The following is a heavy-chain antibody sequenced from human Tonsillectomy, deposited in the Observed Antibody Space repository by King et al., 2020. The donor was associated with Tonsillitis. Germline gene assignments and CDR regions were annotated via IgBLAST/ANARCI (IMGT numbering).Heavy chain of an antibody. CDR2: INHSGST. V-gene: IGHV4-34*01. CDR1: GGSFSGFY. J-gene: IGHJ5*02. CDR3: ARSRGDYDDNSWFDP. D-gene: IGHD4-17*01. Sequence: VQLQQWGAGLLKPSETLSLTCAVYGGSFSGFYWSWVRQPPGKGLEWIGEINHSGSTNYNSSLKSRVTISVDTSKNQFSLKLISVTAADTAVYYFARSRGDYDDNSWFDPWGQGTLVTVSS.